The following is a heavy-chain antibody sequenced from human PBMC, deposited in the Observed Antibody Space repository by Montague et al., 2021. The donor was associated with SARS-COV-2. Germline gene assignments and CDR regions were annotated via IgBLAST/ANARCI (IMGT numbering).Heavy chain of an antibody. CDR1: GGSFSGYY. Sequence: SETLSLTCSVYGGSFSGYYWSWIRQFPGKGLEWIGEVSHSGSTNYNPSLKSRVTISIDSSKNHFSLQLRSVTAADTAVYYCARCSIGWSILDFWGQGSTVTVSS. V-gene: IGHV4-34*01. CDR3: ARCSIGWSILDF. CDR2: VSHSGST. J-gene: IGHJ6*02. D-gene: IGHD6-19*01.